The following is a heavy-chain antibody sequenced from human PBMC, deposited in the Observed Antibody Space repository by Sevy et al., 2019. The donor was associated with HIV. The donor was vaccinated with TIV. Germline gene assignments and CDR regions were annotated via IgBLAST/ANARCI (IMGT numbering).Heavy chain of an antibody. CDR1: GFTFSTYT. CDR3: AKGPRTAAAAPSGMDV. J-gene: IGHJ6*02. CDR2: ISSSSNYI. D-gene: IGHD6-13*01. V-gene: IGHV3-21*04. Sequence: GGSLRLSCAASGFTFSTYTMNWVRQAPGKGLEWVSSISSSSNYIYYADSVKGRFTISRDNAKNSLYLQMNSLRAEDTALYYCAKGPRTAAAAPSGMDVWGQGTTVTVSS.